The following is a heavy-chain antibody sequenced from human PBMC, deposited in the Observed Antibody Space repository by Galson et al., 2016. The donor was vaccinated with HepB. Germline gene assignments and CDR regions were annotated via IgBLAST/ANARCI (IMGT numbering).Heavy chain of an antibody. CDR3: ARQGDTIGQFDY. CDR2: IWYDGNNK. J-gene: IGHJ4*02. CDR1: GFTFSSYG. D-gene: IGHD3-16*01. V-gene: IGHV3-33*08. Sequence: SLRLSCAASGFTFSSYGMHWVRQAPGKGLEWVAIIWYDGNNKNYADSVKGRFTISRDKSKNTLYLQMNSLRVEDTAVYYCARQGDTIGQFDYWGQGTLVTVSS.